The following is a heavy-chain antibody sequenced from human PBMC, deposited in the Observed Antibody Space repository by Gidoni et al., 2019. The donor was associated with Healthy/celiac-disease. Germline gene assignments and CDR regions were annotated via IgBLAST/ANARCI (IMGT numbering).Heavy chain of an antibody. CDR1: GGTFSSYA. V-gene: IGHV1-69*01. Sequence: QVQLVQAGAVVKTPGSSVKLSCNASGGTFSSYAISWVRQAPGQGLEWMGGIIPIFGTANYAQKFQGRVTITADESTSTADKELSSLRSEDTAMYYCARAPGIRDAFDIWCQGTMVTVSS. CDR2: IIPIFGTA. J-gene: IGHJ3*02. D-gene: IGHD6-13*01. CDR3: ARAPGIRDAFDI.